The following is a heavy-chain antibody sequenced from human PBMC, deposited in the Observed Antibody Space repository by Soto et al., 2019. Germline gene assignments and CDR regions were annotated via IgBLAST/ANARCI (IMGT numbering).Heavy chain of an antibody. J-gene: IGHJ4*02. CDR1: GFTFSSYG. D-gene: IGHD4-17*01. CDR3: AIIPPTTVDY. Sequence: QVQLVESGGGVDQPGRSLRLSCAASGFTFSSYGMHWVRQAPGKGLEWVAAISYDGSNRYYADSVKGRFTISRDISKNVLYLQMNSLRLEDTAVYYCAIIPPTTVDYWGQGTLVTVFS. CDR2: ISYDGSNR. V-gene: IGHV3-30*03.